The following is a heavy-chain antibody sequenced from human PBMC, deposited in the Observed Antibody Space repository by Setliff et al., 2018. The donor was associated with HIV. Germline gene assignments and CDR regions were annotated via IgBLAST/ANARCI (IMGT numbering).Heavy chain of an antibody. CDR2: FDPEEGET. V-gene: IGHV1-24*01. Sequence: SVKVSCKVSGYTLTEFSMHWVRQAPGKGLEWMGGFDPEEGETMYAQKFQGRVTVTEDTSSDTAYMELSSLRSEDTAVYYCAPWRKVAAPGVWFSAHDYWGQGTLVTVSS. J-gene: IGHJ4*02. CDR1: GYTLTEFS. CDR3: APWRKVAAPGVWFSAHDY. D-gene: IGHD2-15*01.